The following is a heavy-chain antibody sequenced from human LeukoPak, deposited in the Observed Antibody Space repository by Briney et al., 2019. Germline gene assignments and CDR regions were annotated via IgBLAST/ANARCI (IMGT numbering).Heavy chain of an antibody. J-gene: IGHJ4*02. D-gene: IGHD2-2*03. CDR2: ISGSGGST. V-gene: IGHV3-23*01. CDR1: GFTLSSYA. Sequence: GGSLRLSCAVSGFTLSSYAMSWARKATGKGLEWVSSISGSGGSTYYADSVKGRFSISRDNSKNTLYRQMNSLRSEDTAVYYCARDRIPSGYCSSTSCYGAVDYCGQGTLCTVSS. CDR3: ARDRIPSGYCSSTSCYGAVDY.